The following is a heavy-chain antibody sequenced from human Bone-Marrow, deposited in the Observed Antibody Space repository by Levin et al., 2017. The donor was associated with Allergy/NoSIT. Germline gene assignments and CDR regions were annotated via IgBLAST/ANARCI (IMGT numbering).Heavy chain of an antibody. Sequence: GGSLRLSCAASGFTFSSYGMHWVRQAPGKGLEWVAVIWYDGSNKYYADSVKGRFTISRDNSKNTLYLQMNSLRAEDTAVYYCARAKEYCSGGSCYSFFDYWGQGTLVTVSS. J-gene: IGHJ4*02. CDR2: IWYDGSNK. CDR3: ARAKEYCSGGSCYSFFDY. CDR1: GFTFSSYG. V-gene: IGHV3-33*01. D-gene: IGHD2-15*01.